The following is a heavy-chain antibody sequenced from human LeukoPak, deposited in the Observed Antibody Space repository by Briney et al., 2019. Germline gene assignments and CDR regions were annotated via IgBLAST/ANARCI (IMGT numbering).Heavy chain of an antibody. V-gene: IGHV3-21*01. CDR3: ARDLRFGELSEYYFDY. Sequence: PGGSLRLSCAASGFPFSSYWMNWVREAPGKGLEWVSSISSSSSYIYYADSVKGRFTISRDNAKNSLYLQMNSLRAEDTAVYYCARDLRFGELSEYYFDYWGQGTLVTVSS. J-gene: IGHJ4*02. D-gene: IGHD3-10*01. CDR2: ISSSSSYI. CDR1: GFPFSSYW.